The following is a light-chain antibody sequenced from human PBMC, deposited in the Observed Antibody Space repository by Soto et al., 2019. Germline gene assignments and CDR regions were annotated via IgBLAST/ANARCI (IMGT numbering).Light chain of an antibody. CDR1: SSSIGNNY. CDR3: AAWDDSLSVWV. CDR2: RNS. V-gene: IGLV1-47*01. J-gene: IGLJ3*02. Sequence: QSVLTQPPSVSGTPGQRVTISCSGSSSSIGNNYVYWHQKLPGAAPKLLIYRNSERPSGVPDRFSGSKSGTSASLAISGLRSEDEGDYYCAAWDDSLSVWVFGGGTKLTVL.